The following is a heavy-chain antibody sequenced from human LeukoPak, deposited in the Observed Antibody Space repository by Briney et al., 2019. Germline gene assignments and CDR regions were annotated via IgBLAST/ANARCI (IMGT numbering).Heavy chain of an antibody. J-gene: IGHJ3*02. V-gene: IGHV3-30*04. CDR3: ARDGNYDFWSGPPVGAFDI. CDR2: ISYDGSNK. CDR1: GFTFSSYA. D-gene: IGHD3-3*01. Sequence: GGSLRLSCAASGFTFSSYAMHWVRQAPGKGLEWVAVISYDGSNKYYADSVKGRFTISRDNSKNTLYLQMNSLRAEDTAVYYCARDGNYDFWSGPPVGAFDIWGQGTMVTVSS.